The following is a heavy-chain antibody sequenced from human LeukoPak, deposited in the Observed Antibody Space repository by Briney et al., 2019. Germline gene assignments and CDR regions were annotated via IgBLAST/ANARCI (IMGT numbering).Heavy chain of an antibody. D-gene: IGHD4-11*01. Sequence: ASVKVSCKASGYTFTNYGVSCVRQAPGQGLEWMGWISGYNGYTNYAQKFQFRVTMTTDTSTSTAYMELRSLTSDDTAVYYCARDKAVTTELTQYFHHWGQGTLVTVSS. CDR3: ARDKAVTTELTQYFHH. CDR2: ISGYNGYT. CDR1: GYTFTNYG. J-gene: IGHJ1*01. V-gene: IGHV1-18*01.